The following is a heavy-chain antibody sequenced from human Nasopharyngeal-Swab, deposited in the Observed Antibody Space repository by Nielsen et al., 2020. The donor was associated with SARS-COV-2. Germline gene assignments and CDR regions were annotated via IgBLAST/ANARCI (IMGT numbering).Heavy chain of an antibody. V-gene: IGHV4-39*07. CDR3: ARDVRGGSRGLHAFQI. J-gene: IGHJ3*02. Sequence: SETLSLTCTVSGDSIAYSTFYWGWSRQPPGKGRVWIGNIYYNGNTYQNPSRKSRVTMSLDKTKNQFSLTLTSVTAADTAIYFCARDVRGGSRGLHAFQIWGRGTMVTVSS. D-gene: IGHD2-15*01. CDR1: GDSIAYSTFY. CDR2: IYYNGNT.